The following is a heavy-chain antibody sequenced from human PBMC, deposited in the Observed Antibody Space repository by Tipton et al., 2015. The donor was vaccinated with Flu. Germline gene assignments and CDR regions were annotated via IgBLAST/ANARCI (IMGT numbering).Heavy chain of an antibody. CDR2: INHGGST. Sequence: TLSLTCAVNGGSFSGYYWTWTRQPPGKGLEWIGEINHGGSTNYNKSLKSRVTMSVDTSMNQFSLKLSSVTAADTAVYYCARVSPRRITAIVVTMLPEGYFDYWGQGTLVTVSS. CDR1: GGSFSGYY. CDR3: ARVSPRRITAIVVTMLPEGYFDY. J-gene: IGHJ4*02. D-gene: IGHD3-22*01. V-gene: IGHV4-34*01.